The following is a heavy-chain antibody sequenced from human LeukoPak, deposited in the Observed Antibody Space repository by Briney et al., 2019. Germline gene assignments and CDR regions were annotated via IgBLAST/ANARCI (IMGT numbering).Heavy chain of an antibody. CDR3: AIIFVGTSWGFDY. CDR2: IYYSGST. J-gene: IGHJ4*02. CDR1: GGSVSSGSYY. D-gene: IGHD6-13*01. V-gene: IGHV4-61*01. Sequence: SETLSLTCTVSGGSVSSGSYYWSWNRQPPGKGLEWIGYIYYSGSTNYTPSLKSRVTISLDTSQNQFSLKLSSVTAADTAVYYCAIIFVGTSWGFDYWGQGTLVTVSS.